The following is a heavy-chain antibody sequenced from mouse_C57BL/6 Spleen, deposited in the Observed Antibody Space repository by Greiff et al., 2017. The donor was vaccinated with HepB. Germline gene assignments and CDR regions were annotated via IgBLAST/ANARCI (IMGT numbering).Heavy chain of an antibody. J-gene: IGHJ1*03. CDR1: GYTFTSYW. CDR2: INPSNGGT. V-gene: IGHV1-53*01. D-gene: IGHD1-1*01. Sequence: VQLQQPGTELVKPGASVKLSCKASGYTFTSYWMHWVKQRPGQGLEWIGNINPSNGGTNYNEKFKSKAALTVDKSSSTAYMQLSSLTSEDSAVYSCARRNYGSSYWYFDVWGTGTTVTVSS. CDR3: ARRNYGSSYWYFDV.